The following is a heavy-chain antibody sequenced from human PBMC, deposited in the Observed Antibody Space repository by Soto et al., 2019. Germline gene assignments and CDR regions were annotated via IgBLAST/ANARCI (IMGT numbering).Heavy chain of an antibody. CDR3: AIIATSGGGDAVDI. CDR1: GFTFSNYA. D-gene: IGHD6-13*01. J-gene: IGHJ3*02. Sequence: QVQLVESGGGVVQPGRSLRLSCAASGFTFSNYAMHWVRQAPGKGLEWVSAILSDEINKYSADSVKGRVTISRDNSKNTLYLQMYSLRPEDTAVYYCAIIATSGGGDAVDIWGQGTMVTVCS. V-gene: IGHV3-30-3*01. CDR2: ILSDEINK.